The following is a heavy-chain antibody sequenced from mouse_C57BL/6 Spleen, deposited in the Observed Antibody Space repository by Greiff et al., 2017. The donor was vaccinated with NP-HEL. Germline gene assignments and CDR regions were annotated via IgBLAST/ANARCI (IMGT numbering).Heavy chain of an antibody. V-gene: IGHV1-53*01. CDR2: INPSNGGT. CDR1: GYTFTSYW. CDR3: ARERVITTVVATPAWFAY. J-gene: IGHJ3*01. Sequence: VQLQQPGTELVKPGASVKLSCKASGYTFTSYWMHWVKQRPGQGLEWIGNINPSNGGTNYNEKFKSKATLTVDKSSSTAYMQLSSLTSEDSAVYYCARERVITTVVATPAWFAYWGQGTLVTVSA. D-gene: IGHD1-1*01.